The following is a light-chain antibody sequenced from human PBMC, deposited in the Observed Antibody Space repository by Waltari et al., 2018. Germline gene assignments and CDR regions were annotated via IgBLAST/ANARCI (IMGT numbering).Light chain of an antibody. CDR2: GAS. Sequence: EIVMTQSPATLSVSPGERATLSCRASQSVSSNLAWYQQKPGQAPRRLIYGASTRATGIPARFRGSGSGTEFTLTISSLQSEDFAVYYWQQYNNWPPLTFGGGTKVEIK. J-gene: IGKJ4*01. CDR1: QSVSSN. V-gene: IGKV3-15*01. CDR3: QQYNNWPPLT.